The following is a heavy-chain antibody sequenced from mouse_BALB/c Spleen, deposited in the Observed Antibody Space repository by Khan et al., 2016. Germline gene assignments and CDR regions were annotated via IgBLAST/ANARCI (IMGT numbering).Heavy chain of an antibody. CDR1: GYSITSDYA. CDR3: AGGCDY. V-gene: IGHV3-2*02. Sequence: EVQLQESGPGLVKPSQSLSLTCTVTGYSITSDYAWNWIRQFPGNQLEWMGYLSYSGSTSYNPSLKSRISITRDTSKNQFFLQLNSVTTEDTATYYCAGGCDYWGQGTTLTVSS. CDR2: LSYSGST. J-gene: IGHJ2*01.